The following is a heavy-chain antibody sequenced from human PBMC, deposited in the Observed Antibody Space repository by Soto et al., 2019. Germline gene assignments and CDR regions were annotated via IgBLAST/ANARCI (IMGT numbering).Heavy chain of an antibody. D-gene: IGHD3-3*01. CDR2: IYYSGST. CDR1: GGSISSYY. CDR3: ARSGPFAYYDFWRGVDWFDP. Sequence: SETLSLTCTVSGGSISSYYWSWIRQPPGKGLEWIGYIYYSGSTNYNPSLKSRVTISVDTSKNQFSLKLSSVTAADTAVYYCARSGPFAYYDFWRGVDWFDPWGQGTLVTVSS. J-gene: IGHJ5*02. V-gene: IGHV4-59*01.